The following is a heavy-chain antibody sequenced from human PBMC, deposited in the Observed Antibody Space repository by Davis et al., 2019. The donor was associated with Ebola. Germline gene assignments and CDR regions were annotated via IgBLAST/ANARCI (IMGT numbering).Heavy chain of an antibody. V-gene: IGHV4-39*07. D-gene: IGHD6-19*01. CDR2: IYYSGST. CDR3: ARDSGGSGWYERGNFDY. CDR1: GGSISSSSYY. Sequence: SETLSLTCTVSGGSISSSSYYWGWIRQPPGKGLEWIGSIYYSGSTYYNPSLKSRVTISVDTSKNQFSLKLSSVTAADTAVYYCARDSGGSGWYERGNFDYWGQGTLVTVSS. J-gene: IGHJ4*02.